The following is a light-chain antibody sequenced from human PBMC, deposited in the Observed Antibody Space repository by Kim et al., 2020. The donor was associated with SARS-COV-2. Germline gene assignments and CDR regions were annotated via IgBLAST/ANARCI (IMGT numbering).Light chain of an antibody. CDR3: QQYYSIPYT. CDR2: WAS. J-gene: IGKJ2*01. CDR1: QSVLYSSNNKNY. V-gene: IGKV4-1*01. Sequence: DIVMTQSPDSLAVSLGERATINCKSSQSVLYSSNNKNYLAWYQQKPGHPPKVLIYWASTRESGVPDRFSGSGSGTAFTLTISSLHTEDVAVYYCQQYYSIPYTFGQGTKLEI.